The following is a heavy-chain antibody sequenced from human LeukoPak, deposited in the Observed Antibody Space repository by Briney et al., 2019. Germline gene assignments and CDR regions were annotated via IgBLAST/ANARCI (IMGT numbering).Heavy chain of an antibody. J-gene: IGHJ2*01. D-gene: IGHD1-26*01. CDR2: ISYDGSNK. Sequence: GRSLRLSCAASGFTFSSYAMHWVRQAPGKGLEWVAVISYDGSNKYYTDSVKGRFTISRDNSKNTLYLQMNSLRAEDTAIYYCAKDRTVGASYWYFDLWGRGTLVTVSS. V-gene: IGHV3-30-3*01. CDR3: AKDRTVGASYWYFDL. CDR1: GFTFSSYA.